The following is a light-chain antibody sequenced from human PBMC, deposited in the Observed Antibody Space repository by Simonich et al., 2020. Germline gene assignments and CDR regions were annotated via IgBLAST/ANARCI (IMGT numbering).Light chain of an antibody. J-gene: IGKJ1*01. Sequence: DIVMTQSPDSLAVSLGERATINCKSSQSVLYSSNNKNYLAWYQQKQGQPPKLLIYLESTRESGVPDRFSGSGSGTDFTLTISSLQAEDVAVYYCQQYYSTPWTFGQGTKVEIK. CDR2: LES. V-gene: IGKV4-1*01. CDR1: QSVLYSSNNKNY. CDR3: QQYYSTPWT.